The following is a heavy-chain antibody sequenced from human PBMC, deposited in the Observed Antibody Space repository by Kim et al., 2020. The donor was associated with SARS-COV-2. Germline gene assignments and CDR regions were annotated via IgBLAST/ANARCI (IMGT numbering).Heavy chain of an antibody. CDR1: GGSISSSSYY. J-gene: IGHJ3*02. CDR2: IYYSGST. CDR3: ALSSITMMVVVMEDPYHDAFDI. Sequence: SETLSLTCTVSGGSISSSSYYWGWIRQPPGKGLEWIGSIYYSGSTYYNPSLKSRVTISVDTSKNQFSLKLSSVTAADTAVYYCALSSITMMVVVMEDPYHDAFDIWGQGTMVTVSS. V-gene: IGHV4-39*01. D-gene: IGHD3-22*01.